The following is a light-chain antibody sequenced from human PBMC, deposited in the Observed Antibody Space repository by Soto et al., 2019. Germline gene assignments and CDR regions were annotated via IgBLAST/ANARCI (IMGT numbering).Light chain of an antibody. Sequence: QSALTQPPSASGSPGQSVTISCTGTKNDIGVYDFVSWYQHHPGKAPRLIIYEVVQRPSGVPDRFSGSKSGNTASLTVSGLQAADEADYYCSSYTRQYTPSYVFGTGTKLTVL. CDR1: KNDIGVYDF. V-gene: IGLV2-8*01. CDR2: EVV. CDR3: SSYTRQYTPSYV. J-gene: IGLJ1*01.